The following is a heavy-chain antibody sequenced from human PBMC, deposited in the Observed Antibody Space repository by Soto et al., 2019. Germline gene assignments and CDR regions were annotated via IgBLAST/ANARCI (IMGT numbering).Heavy chain of an antibody. D-gene: IGHD2-21*02. CDR1: GDSISSGGFS. Sequence: SETLSLTCGVSGDSISSGGFSWSWVRQPPGGGLEWIGYIFHSGGTYYNPSLKSRVTISIDRSKNQFSLKLNSVTAADTAVYYCARGGDYYFDSWGQGTLVTVSS. J-gene: IGHJ4*02. CDR2: IFHSGGT. CDR3: ARGGDYYFDS. V-gene: IGHV4-30-2*01.